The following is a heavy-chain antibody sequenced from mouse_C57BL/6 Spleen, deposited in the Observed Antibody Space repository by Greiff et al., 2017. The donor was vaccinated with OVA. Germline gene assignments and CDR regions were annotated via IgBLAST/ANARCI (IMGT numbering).Heavy chain of an antibody. D-gene: IGHD1-1*01. CDR3: ARRITTVSYAMDY. J-gene: IGHJ4*01. V-gene: IGHV14-2*01. CDR2: IDPEDGET. Sequence: EVKLQESGAELVKPGASVKLSCTASGFNIKDYYMHWVKQRTEQGLEWIGRIDPEDGETKYAPKFQGKATITADTSSNTAYLQLSSLTSEDTSVYYCARRITTVSYAMDYWGQGTSVTVSS. CDR1: GFNIKDYY.